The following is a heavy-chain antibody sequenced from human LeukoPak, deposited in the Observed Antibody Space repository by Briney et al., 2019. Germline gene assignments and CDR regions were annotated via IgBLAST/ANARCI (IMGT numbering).Heavy chain of an antibody. J-gene: IGHJ4*02. D-gene: IGHD5-12*01. Sequence: PGGSLRLSCVGSEFTLNYYWMHWVRQAPGKGLVWVSRISSDGSSTFYADSVKGRFAISRDNAKNTLYLQMNSLRAEDTAVYYCAREQSGWLFDYWGQGTLVTVSS. CDR1: EFTLNYYW. CDR2: ISSDGSST. CDR3: AREQSGWLFDY. V-gene: IGHV3-74*01.